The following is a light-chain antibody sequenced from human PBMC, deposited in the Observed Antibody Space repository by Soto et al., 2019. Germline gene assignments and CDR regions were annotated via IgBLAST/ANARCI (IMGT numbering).Light chain of an antibody. CDR1: SNDVGGYNS. Sequence: QSVLTQSPSASGSPGQSVTISCTGTSNDVGGYNSVSWYQQHPDKAPKVMIYDVSKRPSGVPDRFSGSKSGNTASLTASALQAEDEADYYCSSYTGPNLLVFGTGTKVTVL. CDR2: DVS. J-gene: IGLJ1*01. CDR3: SSYTGPNLLV. V-gene: IGLV2-8*01.